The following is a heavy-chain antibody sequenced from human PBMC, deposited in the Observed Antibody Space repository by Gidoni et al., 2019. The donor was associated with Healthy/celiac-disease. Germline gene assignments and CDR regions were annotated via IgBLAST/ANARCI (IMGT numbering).Heavy chain of an antibody. Sequence: QVQLQESGPGLVKPSETLSLTCAVSGYSISSGYYWGWIRQPPGKGLEWIGSIYNSGSTYYNPSLKSRVTISVDTSKNQFSLKLSSVTAADTAVYYCARRIVGAPNWFDPWGQGTLVTVSS. CDR3: ARRIVGAPNWFDP. V-gene: IGHV4-38-2*01. CDR2: IYNSGST. J-gene: IGHJ5*02. D-gene: IGHD1-26*01. CDR1: GYSISSGYY.